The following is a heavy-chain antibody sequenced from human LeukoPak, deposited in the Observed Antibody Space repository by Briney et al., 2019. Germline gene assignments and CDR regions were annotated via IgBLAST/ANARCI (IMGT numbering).Heavy chain of an antibody. CDR1: GVSFSGYS. CDR3: ARGIGKADFGDNYYNLDV. V-gene: IGHV4-34*01. Sequence: PSETLSLTRAVDGVSFSGYSWTWIRQSPWKGLEWIGEIYDNGSPKYNPSLESRVTLSVETSKNHFSLRLNSATAADTAVYFCARGIGKADFGDNYYNLDVWGQGTTVTVSS. D-gene: IGHD3-16*01. CDR2: IYDNGSP. J-gene: IGHJ6*02.